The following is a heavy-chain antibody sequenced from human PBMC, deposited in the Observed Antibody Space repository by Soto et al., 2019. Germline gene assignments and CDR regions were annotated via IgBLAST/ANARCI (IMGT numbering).Heavy chain of an antibody. J-gene: IGHJ4*02. CDR1: GGSISSSSYW. V-gene: IGHV4-31*03. CDR2: IYYSGST. D-gene: IGHD6-13*01. Sequence: PSETLSLTCTVSGGSISSSSYWWGWIRQHPGKGLEWIGYIYYSGSTYYNPSLKSRVTISVDTSKNQFSLKLSSVTAADTAVYYCARAAAAANFDYWGQGTLVTVSS. CDR3: ARAAAAANFDY.